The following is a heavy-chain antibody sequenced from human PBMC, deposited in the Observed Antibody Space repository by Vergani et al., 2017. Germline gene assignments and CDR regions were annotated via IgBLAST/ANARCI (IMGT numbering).Heavy chain of an antibody. J-gene: IGHJ5*02. CDR1: GGSISSGDHC. Sequence: QVQLQESGPGVVKRSQTLSLTCAVSGGSISSGDHCWTWIRQRPGKGLEWIGYIFYSGTTYDNPSLRSRLTISVDTSQNQFSLSLSSVTAADTAVYYCARGNCGVNCPKYNWLAPWGRGILVTVSS. V-gene: IGHV4-31*11. CDR3: ARGNCGVNCPKYNWLAP. D-gene: IGHD2-21*01. CDR2: IFYSGTT.